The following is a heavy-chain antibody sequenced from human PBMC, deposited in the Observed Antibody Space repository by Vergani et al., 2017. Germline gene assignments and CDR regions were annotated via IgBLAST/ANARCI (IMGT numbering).Heavy chain of an antibody. J-gene: IGHJ2*01. CDR3: ASGKDYSDSTSQFRGRYFDV. Sequence: QMQLQESGPGLVKASETLSLTCTVSGDSIISRSYYWGWIRQPPGKGLEWIGSIYNSGNGDSSSSLKSRVTISADTSKNQFSLRLTSMTAADTAVYYCASGKDYSDSTSQFRGRYFDVWGRGTLVTVPS. CDR1: GDSIISRSYY. V-gene: IGHV4-39*01. D-gene: IGHD1-26*01. CDR2: IYNSGNG.